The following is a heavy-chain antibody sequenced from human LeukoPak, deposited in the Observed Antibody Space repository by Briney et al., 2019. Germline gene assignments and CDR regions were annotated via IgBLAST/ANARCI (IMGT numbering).Heavy chain of an antibody. CDR3: AKDCITMIVVAPCDY. CDR2: ISYDGSNK. V-gene: IGHV3-30*18. D-gene: IGHD3-22*01. CDR1: GFTFSSYG. Sequence: GGSLRLSCAASGFTFSSYGMHWVRQAPGKGLEWVAVISYDGSNKYYADSVKGRFTISRDNPKNTLYLQMNSLRAEDTAVYYCAKDCITMIVVAPCDYWGQGTLVTVSS. J-gene: IGHJ4*02.